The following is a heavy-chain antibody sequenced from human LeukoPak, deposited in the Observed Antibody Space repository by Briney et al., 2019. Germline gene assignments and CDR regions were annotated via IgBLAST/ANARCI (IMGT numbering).Heavy chain of an antibody. D-gene: IGHD3-10*01. CDR3: ARDKKSGESSEIDY. J-gene: IGHJ4*02. CDR2: INRDGSAT. Sequence: GGSLRLSCAASGFTFSNYWVHWVRQAPGKGLVWVSRINRDGSATKYADSVKGRFTVSRDNAKNTLNLQMNSLRAEDTAVYYCARDKKSGESSEIDYWGQGTLVTVSS. CDR1: GFTFSNYW. V-gene: IGHV3-74*03.